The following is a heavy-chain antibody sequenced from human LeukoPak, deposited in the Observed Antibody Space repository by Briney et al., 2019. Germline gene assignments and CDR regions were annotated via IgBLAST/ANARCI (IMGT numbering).Heavy chain of an antibody. CDR2: ISSSSSYI. Sequence: PGGSLRLSCAGSGFTFSGYSMHWVRKAPGKGLEWVSSISSSSSYIYYADSVRGRFTISRDNATNSLYLQMNSLRAEDTAVYYCARVPGRVQYSSSWYVCDWGKGTLVTVSS. J-gene: IGHJ1*01. CDR3: ARVPGRVQYSSSWYVCD. V-gene: IGHV3-21*01. D-gene: IGHD6-13*01. CDR1: GFTFSGYS.